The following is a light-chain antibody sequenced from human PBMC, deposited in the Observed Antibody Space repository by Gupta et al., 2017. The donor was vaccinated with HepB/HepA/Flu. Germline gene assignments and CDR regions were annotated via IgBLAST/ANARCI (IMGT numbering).Light chain of an antibody. Sequence: DIQMTQSPSSLSAPVGDRVTITCRASRSISTYLNWYQQKPGKAPQLLIYGASDLQSGVPSRFSGSGSGTDFTLTISSLHPEDFATYYCQQSYRPPITFGQGTRLEIK. CDR2: GAS. J-gene: IGKJ5*01. CDR1: RSISTY. V-gene: IGKV1-39*01. CDR3: QQSYRPPIT.